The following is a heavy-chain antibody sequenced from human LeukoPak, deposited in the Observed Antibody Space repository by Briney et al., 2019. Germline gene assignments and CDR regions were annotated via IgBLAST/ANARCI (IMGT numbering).Heavy chain of an antibody. CDR2: IYHSGST. V-gene: IGHV4-38-2*02. Sequence: SETLSLTCTVSGYSISSGYYWGWIRQPPGKGLEWIGYIYHSGSTYYNPSLKSRVTISVDRSKNQFSLKLSSVTAADTAVYYCARGGFGSTTPYYFDYWGQGTLVTVSS. CDR3: ARGGFGSTTPYYFDY. D-gene: IGHD3-16*01. J-gene: IGHJ4*02. CDR1: GYSISSGYY.